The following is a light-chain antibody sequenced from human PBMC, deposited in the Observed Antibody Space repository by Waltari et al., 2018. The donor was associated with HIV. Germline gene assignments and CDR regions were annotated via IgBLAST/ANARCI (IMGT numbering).Light chain of an antibody. CDR1: QGIRNP. V-gene: IGKV1-NL1*01. CDR3: QQYYSIPPT. J-gene: IGKJ1*01. CDR2: AAS. Sequence: DIQMTQSPSSLSASVGDRVTITCRASQGIRNPLAWYQQKPGQSPNFLLYAASRLESGVPSRFSGSGSGTDYTLTISSLQPEDFGTYYCQQYYSIPPTFGQGTKVEIK.